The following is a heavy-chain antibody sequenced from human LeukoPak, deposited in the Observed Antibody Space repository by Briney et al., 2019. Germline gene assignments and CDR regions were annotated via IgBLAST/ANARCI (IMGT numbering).Heavy chain of an antibody. V-gene: IGHV3-30*18. D-gene: IGHD5-18*01. J-gene: IGHJ4*02. CDR3: AKDPPGGSYGTIDY. Sequence: GGSLRLSCAASGFTFSSYGMHWVRQAPGKGLEWVAVISYDGSNKYYADSVKGRFTISRDNSKNTLYLQMNSLRVEDTAVYYCAKDPPGGSYGTIDYWGQGTLVTVSS. CDR1: GFTFSSYG. CDR2: ISYDGSNK.